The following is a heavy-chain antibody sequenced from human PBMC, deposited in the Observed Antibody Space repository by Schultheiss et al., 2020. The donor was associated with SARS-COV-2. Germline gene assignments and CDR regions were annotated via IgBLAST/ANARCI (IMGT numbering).Heavy chain of an antibody. CDR2: ISYDGSNK. D-gene: IGHD6-13*01. CDR3: ARGGPYSSSWYEKYGMDV. Sequence: GESLKISCAAPGFTFSSYAMHWVRQAPGKGLEWVAVISYDGSNKYYADSEKGRFTISRDNHKNTLYLQMNSLRAEDTAVYYCARGGPYSSSWYEKYGMDVWGQGTTVTVSS. CDR1: GFTFSSYA. J-gene: IGHJ6*02. V-gene: IGHV3-30*04.